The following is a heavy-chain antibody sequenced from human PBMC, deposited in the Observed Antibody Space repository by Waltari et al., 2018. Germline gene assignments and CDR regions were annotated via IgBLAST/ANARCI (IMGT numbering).Heavy chain of an antibody. CDR1: GYTFTSYG. CDR3: ARREYSSSSGAPYYYYGMDV. Sequence: QVQLVQSGAEVKKPGASVKVSCKASGYTFTSYGISWVRQAPGQGLEWMGWDTATKGNTNTAQKLQGRVTMTTDTSTSTAYMELRSLGSDDTAVYYCARREYSSSSGAPYYYYGMDVWGQGTTVTVSS. J-gene: IGHJ6*02. D-gene: IGHD6-6*01. CDR2: DTATKGNT. V-gene: IGHV1-18*01.